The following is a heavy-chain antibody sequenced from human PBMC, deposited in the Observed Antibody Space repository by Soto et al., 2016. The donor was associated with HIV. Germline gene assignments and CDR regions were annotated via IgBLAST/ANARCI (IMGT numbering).Heavy chain of an antibody. Sequence: QVQLVQSGAEVKPPGASVKVSCKTSKYTFTSFDINWVRQATGQGLEWVGWMNPNTGNTVYAQNFQGRVTITRDTSISSAYMELGSLRSDDTAVYYCARGDYDTLTGSYSFDYWGQGTLVTVSS. CDR2: MNPNTGNT. J-gene: IGHJ4*02. CDR1: KYTFTSFD. D-gene: IGHD3-9*01. CDR3: ARGDYDTLTGSYSFDY. V-gene: IGHV1-8*03.